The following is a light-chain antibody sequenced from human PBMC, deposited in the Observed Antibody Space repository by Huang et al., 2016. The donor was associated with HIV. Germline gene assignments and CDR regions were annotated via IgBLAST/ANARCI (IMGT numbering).Light chain of an antibody. CDR2: ATS. CDR3: QQSYYFPRT. V-gene: IGKV1-39*01. Sequence: DIQMTQSPSSLSASVGDRVTITCRASQRIDAYLNWYQCKPGRAPKLLIFATSDLQSGVPSRFSGSRSGTTFTLSISNLQPQYFATYFCQQSYYFPRTFGQGTKVEMK. CDR1: QRIDAY. J-gene: IGKJ2*01.